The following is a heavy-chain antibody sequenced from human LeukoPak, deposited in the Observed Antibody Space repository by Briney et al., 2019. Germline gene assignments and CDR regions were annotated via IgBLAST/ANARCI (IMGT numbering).Heavy chain of an antibody. CDR3: ARVPHPSVLAGGSDY. CDR1: GGSISRNSDY. V-gene: IGHV4-39*07. CDR2: IYYGGST. J-gene: IGHJ4*02. Sequence: SPETLSLTCTVSGGSISRNSDYWGWIRQPPGKGLEWMGSIYYGGSTYYNPSLKSRVTISVDTSKNQFSLKLSSVTAADTAVYYCARVPHPSVLAGGSDYWGQGTLVTVSS. D-gene: IGHD3-16*01.